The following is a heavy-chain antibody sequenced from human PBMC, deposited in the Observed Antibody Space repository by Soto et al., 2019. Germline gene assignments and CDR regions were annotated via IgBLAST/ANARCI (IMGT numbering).Heavy chain of an antibody. D-gene: IGHD6-19*01. J-gene: IGHJ3*02. CDR1: GYTITSSG. V-gene: IGHV1-18*01. CDR3: AREGWQWLGGEAFDI. CDR2: ISAYNGNT. Sequence: GASVEVSCKASGYTITSSGSSWVRQATGQGLEWMGWISAYNGNTNYAQKLQGRVTMTTDTSTSTAYMELRSLRSDDTAVYYCAREGWQWLGGEAFDIWGQGTMVTVSS.